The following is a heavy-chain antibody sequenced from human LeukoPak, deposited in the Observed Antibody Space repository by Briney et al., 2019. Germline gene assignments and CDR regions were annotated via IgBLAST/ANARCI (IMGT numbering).Heavy chain of an antibody. D-gene: IGHD6-19*01. CDR3: AKNGYSSGWYPEN. CDR2: VTGTGGST. V-gene: IGHV3-23*01. J-gene: IGHJ4*02. CDR1: GFTFSNYG. Sequence: GGSLRLSCAASGFTFSNYGMSWVRGSPGKGLEGVSAVTGTGGSTYYADSVKGRFTISRDNSKNTLYLQMNSLRGEDTAIYYCAKNGYSSGWYPENWGQGTLVTVSS.